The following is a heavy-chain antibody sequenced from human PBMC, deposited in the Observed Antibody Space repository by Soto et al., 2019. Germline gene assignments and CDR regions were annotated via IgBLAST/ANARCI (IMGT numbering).Heavy chain of an antibody. CDR2: IYYGGST. J-gene: IGHJ4*02. CDR1: GGSISSYY. D-gene: IGHD4-17*01. Sequence: SETLSLTCTASGGSISSYYWSWIRQPPGKGLEWIGYIYYGGSTNYNPSLGSRGTILVDTSKNKFSLKLSSVPAADAAAYYYGRVSGLRTKGSLVYFVYWGQGNLVTVSS. V-gene: IGHV4-59*01. CDR3: GRVSGLRTKGSLVYFVY.